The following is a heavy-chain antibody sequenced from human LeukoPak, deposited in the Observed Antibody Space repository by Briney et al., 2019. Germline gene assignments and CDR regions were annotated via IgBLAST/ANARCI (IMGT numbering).Heavy chain of an antibody. CDR2: INHSGST. D-gene: IGHD6-6*01. Sequence: PSETLSLTCAVYGGSFSGYYWSWIRQPPGKGLEWIGEINHSGSTNYNPSLKSRVTISVDTSKNQFSLKLSSVTAADTAVYYCARVGAASRSRRDAFDIWGQGTMVTVSS. V-gene: IGHV4-34*01. J-gene: IGHJ3*02. CDR1: GGSFSGYY. CDR3: ARVGAASRSRRDAFDI.